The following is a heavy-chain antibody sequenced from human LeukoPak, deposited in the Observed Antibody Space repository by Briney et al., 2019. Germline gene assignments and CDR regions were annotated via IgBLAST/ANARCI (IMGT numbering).Heavy chain of an antibody. Sequence: GESLKISWKGSGYSFTSYWIGWVRRMPGKGLQWMGIIYPGDSDTGYSPSFQGQVTISADKSTSTAYLQWSSLKASDTAIYYCARAGDDYLSYFDYWGQGTLVTVSS. CDR2: IYPGDSDT. V-gene: IGHV5-51*01. CDR3: ARAGDDYLSYFDY. CDR1: GYSFTSYW. D-gene: IGHD2-21*02. J-gene: IGHJ4*02.